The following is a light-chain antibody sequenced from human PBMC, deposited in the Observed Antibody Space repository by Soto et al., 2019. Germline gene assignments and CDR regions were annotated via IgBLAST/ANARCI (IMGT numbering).Light chain of an antibody. CDR3: QQRSSWPLT. CDR2: DES. V-gene: IGKV3-11*01. J-gene: IGKJ4*01. CDR1: QSVSRY. Sequence: EIVLTQSPATLSLSPGERATLSCRASQSVSRYLAWYQQKPGQAPRLVIYDESNRATGIPARFSGSGSGTDFTLNISSLEPEDFAVYYCQQRSSWPLTFGGGTKVEIK.